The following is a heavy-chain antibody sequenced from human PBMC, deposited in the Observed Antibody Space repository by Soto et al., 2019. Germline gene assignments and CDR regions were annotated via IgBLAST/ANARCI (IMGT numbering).Heavy chain of an antibody. CDR3: ARGPSGDKVDY. J-gene: IGHJ4*02. CDR1: GGSISSAADC. V-gene: IGHV4-30-4*01. Sequence: PSETLSLTCTVSGGSISSAADCWSWIRQSPDKGLEWIGHIYDGGTTYSSPSLKGRVTISADTSETQFSLKLNSVSAADTAVYYCARGPSGDKVDYWGQGIQVTVSS. CDR2: IYDGGTT. D-gene: IGHD7-27*01.